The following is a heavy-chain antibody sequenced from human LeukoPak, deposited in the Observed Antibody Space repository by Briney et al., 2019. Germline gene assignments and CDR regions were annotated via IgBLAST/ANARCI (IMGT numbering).Heavy chain of an antibody. J-gene: IGHJ4*02. CDR2: IYYSGST. CDR3: ARGGPGSRISFDY. D-gene: IGHD3-16*01. CDR1: GGSISSSSYY. Sequence: SETLSLTYTVSGGSISSSSYYWGWIRQPPGKGLEWIGSIYYSGSTYYNPSLKSRVTISVDTSKNQFSLKLSSVTAADTAVYYCARGGPGSRISFDYWGQGTLVTVSS. V-gene: IGHV4-39*01.